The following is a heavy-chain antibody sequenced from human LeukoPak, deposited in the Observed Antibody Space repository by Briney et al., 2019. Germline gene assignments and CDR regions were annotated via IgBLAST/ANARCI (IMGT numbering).Heavy chain of an antibody. V-gene: IGHV3-23*01. D-gene: IGHD6-19*01. J-gene: IGHJ5*02. CDR1: GFTFSTYG. Sequence: GGSLRLSCAASGFTFSTYGMSWVRQAPGKGLEWVSAISGSGGSTYYADSVKGRFTISRDNSKNTLYLQMNSLRAEDTAVYYCAKSAVAGTRPIDLWGQGTLVTVSS. CDR2: ISGSGGST. CDR3: AKSAVAGTRPIDL.